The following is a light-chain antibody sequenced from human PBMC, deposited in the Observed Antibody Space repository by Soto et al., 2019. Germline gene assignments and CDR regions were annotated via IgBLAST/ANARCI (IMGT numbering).Light chain of an antibody. CDR3: QQGDRTPYT. CDR2: KVS. V-gene: IGKV1-39*01. CDR1: QSINTF. J-gene: IGKJ2*01. Sequence: DIQMTQSPSSLSASVGDRVTITCRASQSINTFLNWYQQKPGKAPNLLIYKVSNLQSGVPSRFSGSGSGTDFTLTISSLQPGDFATYFCQQGDRTPYTFGQGTTLEIK.